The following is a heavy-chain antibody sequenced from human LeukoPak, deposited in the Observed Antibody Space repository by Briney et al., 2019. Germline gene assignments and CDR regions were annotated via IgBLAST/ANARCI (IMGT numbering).Heavy chain of an antibody. D-gene: IGHD5-12*01. CDR2: IKQDGSEK. CDR3: ARPIVATNLDY. CDR1: GITFSSFW. Sequence: SGGSLRLSCAASGITFSSFWMSWVRQAPGKGLEWVDNIKQDGSEKYYVDSVKGRFTISRDNAKNSLYLQMNSLRAEDTAVYYCARPIVATNLDYWGQGTLVTVSS. J-gene: IGHJ4*02. V-gene: IGHV3-7*05.